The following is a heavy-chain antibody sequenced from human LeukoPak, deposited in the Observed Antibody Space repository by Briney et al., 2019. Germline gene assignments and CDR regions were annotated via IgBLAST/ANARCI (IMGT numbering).Heavy chain of an antibody. CDR1: GFIFSDYY. Sequence: GGSLRLSCVASGFIFSDYYMTWIRQPPGKGLEWLSYISDSGSTINYADSVKGRLTISRDNAKKSLFLQVNSLRAEDTAVYYCAIYYDSSGSIDHWGQGTLVTVSS. D-gene: IGHD3-22*01. J-gene: IGHJ4*02. V-gene: IGHV3-11*01. CDR2: ISDSGSTI. CDR3: AIYYDSSGSIDH.